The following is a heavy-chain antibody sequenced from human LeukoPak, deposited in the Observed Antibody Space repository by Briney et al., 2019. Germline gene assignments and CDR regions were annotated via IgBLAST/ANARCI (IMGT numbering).Heavy chain of an antibody. D-gene: IGHD3-9*01. CDR3: ARRQYYDILTGHDAFDI. CDR2: IYYSGST. J-gene: IGHJ3*02. CDR1: GGSFSGYY. V-gene: IGHV4-34*01. Sequence: PSETLSLTCAVYGGSFSGYYWSWIRQPPGKGLEWIGSIYYSGSTYYNPSLKSRVTISVDTSKNQFSLKLSSVTAADTAVYYCARRQYYDILTGHDAFDIWGQGTMVTVSS.